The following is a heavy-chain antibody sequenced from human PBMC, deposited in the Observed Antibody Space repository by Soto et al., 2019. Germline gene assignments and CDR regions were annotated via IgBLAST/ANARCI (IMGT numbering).Heavy chain of an antibody. CDR3: AKDIDPYQLVTYGMDV. Sequence: EVQLVESGGVVVQPGGSLRLSCAASGFTFDDYTMHWVRQAPGKGLEWVSLISWDGGSTYYADSVKGRFTISRDNSKNSLYLQMNSLGTDDTALYYCAKDIDPYQLVTYGMDVWGQGTTVTVSS. J-gene: IGHJ6*02. CDR2: ISWDGGST. CDR1: GFTFDDYT. D-gene: IGHD2-2*01. V-gene: IGHV3-43*01.